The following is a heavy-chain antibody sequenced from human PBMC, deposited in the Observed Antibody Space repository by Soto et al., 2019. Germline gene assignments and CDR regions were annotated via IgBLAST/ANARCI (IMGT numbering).Heavy chain of an antibody. J-gene: IGHJ5*02. D-gene: IGHD2-8*01. V-gene: IGHV3-21*06. CDR2: ISSRSSYI. CDR3: ASPEPDCTNGVCSQP. Sequence: GGSLRLSCAASGFIFSSYSMNWVRQAPGKGLEWVSSISSRSSYIYYADSVKGRFTISRDNAKNSLYLQMNSLRAEDTAVYYCASPEPDCTNGVCSQPWGQGTLVTVSS. CDR1: GFIFSSYS.